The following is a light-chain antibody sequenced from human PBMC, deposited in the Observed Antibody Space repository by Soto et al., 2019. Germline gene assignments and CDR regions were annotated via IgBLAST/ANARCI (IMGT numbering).Light chain of an antibody. Sequence: QSALTQPPSASGSPGQSVTISCTGTSSDVGGYDYVSWYKQHPGKAPKLMIYEVSKRPSGVPDRFSGSKSGNTAALTVSGLQAEDEADYYCCSYAGSSTYVFGTGTKVTVL. CDR1: SSDVGGYDY. J-gene: IGLJ1*01. V-gene: IGLV2-8*01. CDR3: CSYAGSSTYV. CDR2: EVS.